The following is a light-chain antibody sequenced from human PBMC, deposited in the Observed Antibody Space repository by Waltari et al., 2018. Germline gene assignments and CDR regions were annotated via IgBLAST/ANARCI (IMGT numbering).Light chain of an antibody. V-gene: IGKV1-5*03. Sequence: TCRASQGLKNWLACYQKKTGKARKLLIYKASTLENGIPSRFSGSGSGTEFSLTISRLQPDDVATYYCQQYNGNSRTFGPGTKVEI. J-gene: IGKJ1*01. CDR2: KAS. CDR1: QGLKNW. CDR3: QQYNGNSRT.